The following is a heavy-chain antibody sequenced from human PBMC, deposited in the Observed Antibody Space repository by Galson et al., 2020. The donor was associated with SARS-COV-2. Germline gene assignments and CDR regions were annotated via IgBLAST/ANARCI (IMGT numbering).Heavy chain of an antibody. Sequence: GGSLRLSCTASGYSFSDHFFDWVRQAPGKGLEWVGRSRNRLHSYITQYAASVQGRFIISRDDSKYSLYLQMNSLKTEDTAVYYCARVGFSRGYGYLDYWGQGTLVTVSS. D-gene: IGHD5-18*01. CDR3: ARVGFSRGYGYLDY. CDR1: GYSFSDHF. CDR2: SRNRLHSYIT. V-gene: IGHV3-72*01. J-gene: IGHJ4*02.